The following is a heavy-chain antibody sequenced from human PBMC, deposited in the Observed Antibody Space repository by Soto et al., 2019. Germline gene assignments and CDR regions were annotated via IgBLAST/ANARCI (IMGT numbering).Heavy chain of an antibody. D-gene: IGHD3-10*01. V-gene: IGHV4-31*03. Sequence: PSETLAPTCTVSGGYISRGGYYWSLIRQHQGKGLEWIGYIYYSGSTYYNPSLKSRVTISVDTSKNQFSLKLSSVTAADTAVYYCARFYMVRGVMGAFDIWGQGTMVTVSS. CDR3: ARFYMVRGVMGAFDI. CDR1: GGYISRGGYY. J-gene: IGHJ3*02. CDR2: IYYSGST.